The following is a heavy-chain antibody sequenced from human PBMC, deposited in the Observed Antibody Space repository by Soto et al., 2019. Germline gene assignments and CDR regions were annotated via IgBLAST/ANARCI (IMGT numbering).Heavy chain of an antibody. CDR3: ARGDNDY. J-gene: IGHJ4*02. CDR1: GYMFTSYD. CDR2: IHPDGGHT. V-gene: IGHV1-46*01. Sequence: ASVKVSCKASGYMFTSYDINWVRQAPGQGLEWMGVIHPDGGHTTYSQKFQDRVTMTRDTFTSTIHMELSSLRSEDTAVYYCARGDNDYWGQGTLVTVSS.